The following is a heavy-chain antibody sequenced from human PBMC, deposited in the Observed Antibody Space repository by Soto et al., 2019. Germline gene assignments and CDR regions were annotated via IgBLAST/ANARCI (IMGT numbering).Heavy chain of an antibody. CDR3: ARGPGWNASSAPFDY. CDR1: GGSFSGYY. Sequence: SETLSLTCAVYGGSFSGYYWSWIRQPPGKGLGWIGEINHSGSTNYILSLKSRVTISVXXXXXXFXLXLXXXTAAXTAVYYCARGPGWNASSAPFDYWGQGTLVTVSS. CDR2: INHSGST. J-gene: IGHJ4*02. D-gene: IGHD1-1*01. V-gene: IGHV4-34*01.